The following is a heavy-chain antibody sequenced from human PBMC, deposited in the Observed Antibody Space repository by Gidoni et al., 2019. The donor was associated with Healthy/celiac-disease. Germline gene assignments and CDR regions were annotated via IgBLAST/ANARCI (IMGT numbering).Heavy chain of an antibody. CDR3: ARLSLGCSVGSCYSDQDY. CDR1: GYSFTSYW. J-gene: IGHJ4*02. Sequence: EVQLVQSGAEVKKHGESLKISCKGSGYSFTSYWIGWVRQMPGKGMEWRGSIYPGDSDTTYSPSFQGQVTISADKSISTAYLQWSRLKASDTAMYSCARLSLGCSVGSCYSDQDYWGQGTLVTVSS. CDR2: IYPGDSDT. V-gene: IGHV5-51*01. D-gene: IGHD2-15*01.